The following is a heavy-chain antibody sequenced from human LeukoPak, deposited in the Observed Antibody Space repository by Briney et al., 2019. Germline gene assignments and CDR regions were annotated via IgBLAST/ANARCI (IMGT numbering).Heavy chain of an antibody. V-gene: IGHV4-59*01. CDR1: GGSISSYY. D-gene: IGHD5-18*01. J-gene: IGHJ6*03. Sequence: SETLSLTCTVSGGSISSYYWSWIRKPPGKGLERIGYIYYSGSTNYNPSLKSRVTISVDTSKNQFSLKLSSVTAADTAVYYCTRGYSYGQYYYYYMDVWGKGTTVTVSS. CDR2: IYYSGST. CDR3: TRGYSYGQYYYYYMDV.